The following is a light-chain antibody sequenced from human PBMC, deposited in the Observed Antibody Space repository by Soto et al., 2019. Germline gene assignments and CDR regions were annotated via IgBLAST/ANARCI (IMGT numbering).Light chain of an antibody. V-gene: IGLV1-40*01. Sequence: QSVLTQPPSVSGAPGQRVTISCTGSSSNIGAGYDLHWYQQLPGTAPKLLIYSNTNRPSGVPDRFSGSKSGTSASLAITGLQAEDEGDYCCQSYDSSLSGYVFGTGTKLTVL. CDR1: SSNIGAGYD. CDR3: QSYDSSLSGYV. J-gene: IGLJ1*01. CDR2: SNT.